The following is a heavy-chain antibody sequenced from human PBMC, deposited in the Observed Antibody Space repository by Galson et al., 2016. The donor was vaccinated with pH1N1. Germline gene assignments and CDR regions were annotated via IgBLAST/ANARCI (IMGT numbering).Heavy chain of an antibody. CDR2: IYHSGSS. Sequence: LSLTCTVSGYSIISGYYWGWIRQPPGKGLEWIGSIYHSGSSYYNPSLMSRVSISIDTSQNQFQLKLRSVIAAETAVYYCAMGGQRVCSRRECPRLDYWCQGGLVTVSS. D-gene: IGHD2-2*01. CDR1: GYSIISGYY. CDR3: AMGGQRVCSRRECPRLDY. J-gene: IGHJ4*02. V-gene: IGHV4-38-2*02.